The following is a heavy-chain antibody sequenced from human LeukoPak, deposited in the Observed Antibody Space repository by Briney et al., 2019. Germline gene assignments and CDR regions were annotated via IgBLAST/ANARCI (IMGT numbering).Heavy chain of an antibody. V-gene: IGHV3-23*01. CDR3: AKDPPENGDSIPRIWFDP. CDR2: ISGSGGST. D-gene: IGHD4-17*01. CDR1: GFTFSSYG. J-gene: IGHJ5*02. Sequence: GGSLRLSCAASGFTFSSYGMHWVRQAPGKGLEWVSAISGSGGSTYYADSVKGRFTISRDNSKNTLYLQMNSLRAEDTAVYYCAKDPPENGDSIPRIWFDPWGQGTLVTVSS.